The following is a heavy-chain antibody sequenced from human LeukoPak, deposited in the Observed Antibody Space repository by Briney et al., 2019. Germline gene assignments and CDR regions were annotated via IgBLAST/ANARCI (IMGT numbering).Heavy chain of an antibody. CDR1: GYSFTSYW. J-gene: IGHJ2*01. CDR2: IYPSDSDT. D-gene: IGHD3-22*01. CDR3: ARRDYYDSSGPRYFDL. Sequence: GESLKISCKGSGYSFTSYWIGWVRQMPGKGLEWMGIIYPSDSDTRYSPSFQGQVTITADKYISTAYLQWSSLKASDTAMYYCARRDYYDSSGPRYFDLWGRGTLVTVSS. V-gene: IGHV5-51*01.